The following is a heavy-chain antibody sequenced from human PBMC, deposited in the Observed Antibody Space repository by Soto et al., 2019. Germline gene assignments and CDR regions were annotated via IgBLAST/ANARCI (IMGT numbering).Heavy chain of an antibody. J-gene: IGHJ1*01. CDR3: ARVPSPRPYGSGSYLLSH. CDR2: INHSGST. V-gene: IGHV4-34*01. CDR1: GGSFSGYY. Sequence: SETLSLTCAVYGGSFSGYYWSWIRQPPGKGLEWIGEINHSGSTNYNPSLKSRVTISVDTSKNQFSLKLSSVTAADTAVYYCARVPSPRPYGSGSYLLSHWGQGTLVTVSS. D-gene: IGHD3-10*01.